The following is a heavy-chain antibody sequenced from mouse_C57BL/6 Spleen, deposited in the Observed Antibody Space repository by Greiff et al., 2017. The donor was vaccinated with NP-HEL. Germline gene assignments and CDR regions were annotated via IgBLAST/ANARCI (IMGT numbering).Heavy chain of an antibody. Sequence: DVMLVESGGDLVKPGGSLKLSCAASGFTFSSYGMSLVRQTPDKRLEWVATISSGGSYTYYPDSVKGRFTISRDNAKNTLYLQRSSLKSEDTTMYYCARHGSSHFDYWGQGTTLTVSS. CDR1: GFTFSSYG. D-gene: IGHD1-1*01. CDR3: ARHGSSHFDY. J-gene: IGHJ2*01. V-gene: IGHV5-6*02. CDR2: ISSGGSYT.